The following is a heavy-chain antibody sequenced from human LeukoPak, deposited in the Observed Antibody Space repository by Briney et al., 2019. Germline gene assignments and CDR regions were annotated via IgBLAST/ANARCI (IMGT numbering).Heavy chain of an antibody. D-gene: IGHD2-2*01. CDR3: SRGLGYCSSSSCSPSDY. CDR1: GFTFSSYA. CDR2: ISRSSDTI. Sequence: GGSLRLSCAASGFTFSSYAMSWVRQAPGKGLEWVSYISRSSDTIHYADSVKGRFTISRDNAKNSLYLQMNSLRAEDTAVYYCSRGLGYCSSSSCSPSDYWGQGTLVTVSS. J-gene: IGHJ4*02. V-gene: IGHV3-48*04.